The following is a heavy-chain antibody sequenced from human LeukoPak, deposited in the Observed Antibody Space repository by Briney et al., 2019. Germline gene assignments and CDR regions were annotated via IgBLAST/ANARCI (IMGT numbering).Heavy chain of an antibody. CDR1: GFTFDDYA. V-gene: IGHV3-43*02. J-gene: IGHJ1*01. CDR2: ISGDGSST. D-gene: IGHD2-15*01. CDR3: AKDIYSRRGSYFEH. Sequence: GGSLRLSCAASGFTFDDYAMHWVRQVPGKGLEWVSLISGDGSSTYYADSVKGRFTISRDNSKNSLYLQMNSLRTEDTALYYCAKDIYSRRGSYFEHWGQGTLVTVSS.